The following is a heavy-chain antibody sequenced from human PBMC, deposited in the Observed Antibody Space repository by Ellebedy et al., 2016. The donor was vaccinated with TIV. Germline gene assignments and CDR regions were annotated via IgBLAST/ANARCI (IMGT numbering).Heavy chain of an antibody. CDR2: INHSGTI. Sequence: MPSETLSLTCAVFGGSFNGYYWTWMRQPPGKGLEWIGEINHSGTINYNPSLKTRVNISVDMSRNQFFLNVSSMTAADAAVYYCARGRREIIAAAGFNYWGQGTLVTVSS. D-gene: IGHD6-13*01. V-gene: IGHV4-34*01. J-gene: IGHJ4*02. CDR3: ARGRREIIAAAGFNY. CDR1: GGSFNGYY.